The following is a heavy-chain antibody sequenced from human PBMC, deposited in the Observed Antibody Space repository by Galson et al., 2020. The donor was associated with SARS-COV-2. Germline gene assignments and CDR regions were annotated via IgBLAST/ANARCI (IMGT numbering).Heavy chain of an antibody. J-gene: IGHJ4*02. CDR3: ARGSGYGSGPYYFDY. Sequence: ASGTLSLTCNVSDYSISSGYYWGWIRQPPGKGLQWIGSINHSGRIDYNPSLKSRVTISADTSKNQFFLRMTSVTAADTAVHFCARGSGYGSGPYYFDYWGPGTLVTVSS. CDR1: DYSISSGYY. D-gene: IGHD6-19*01. V-gene: IGHV4-38-2*02. CDR2: INHSGRI.